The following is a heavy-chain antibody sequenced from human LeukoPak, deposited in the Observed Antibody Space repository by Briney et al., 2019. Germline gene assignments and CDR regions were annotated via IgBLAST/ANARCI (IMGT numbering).Heavy chain of an antibody. Sequence: GESLKISCKGSGYSFTSYWIGWVRQMPGKGLEWMGIIYPGDSDTRYSPSFQGQVTISADKSISTAYLQWSRLKASDTAMYYCARPGGSYYDYVWGSYHPLDYWGQGTLVTVSS. CDR3: ARPGGSYYDYVWGSYHPLDY. D-gene: IGHD3-16*02. V-gene: IGHV5-51*01. CDR1: GYSFTSYW. CDR2: IYPGDSDT. J-gene: IGHJ4*02.